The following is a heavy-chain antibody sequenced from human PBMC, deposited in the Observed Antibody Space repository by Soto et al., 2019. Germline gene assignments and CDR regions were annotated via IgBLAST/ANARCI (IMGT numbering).Heavy chain of an antibody. D-gene: IGHD2-2*02. Sequence: GGSLRLSCAASGFTFSSYAMHWVRQAPGKGLEWVAVISYDGSNKYYADSVKGRFTISRDNSKNTLYLQMNSLRAEDTAVYYCARGGGYCSSTSCYKRGYYYYYYGMDVWGQGTTVTVSS. CDR2: ISYDGSNK. CDR1: GFTFSSYA. J-gene: IGHJ6*02. V-gene: IGHV3-30-3*01. CDR3: ARGGGYCSSTSCYKRGYYYYYYGMDV.